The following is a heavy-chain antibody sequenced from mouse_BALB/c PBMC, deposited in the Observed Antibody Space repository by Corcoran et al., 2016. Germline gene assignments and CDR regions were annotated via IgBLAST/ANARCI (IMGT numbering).Heavy chain of an antibody. V-gene: IGHV1-22*01. Sequence: EVQLQQSGPELVQPGASVKISCKTSGYTFTEYTMHWVKQSHGKSLEWIGGIKPNNGGTSYNKKFKGKATFTVDKTSSTAYMELRSLTSEDSAVYDCARRTHYSYYVDYWGQGTTLTVAS. CDR3: ARRTHYSYYVDY. D-gene: IGHD1-2*01. CDR2: IKPNNGGT. J-gene: IGHJ2*01. CDR1: GYTFTEYT.